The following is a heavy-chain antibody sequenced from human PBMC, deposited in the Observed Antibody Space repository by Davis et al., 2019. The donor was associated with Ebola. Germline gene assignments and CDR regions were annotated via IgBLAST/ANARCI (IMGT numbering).Heavy chain of an antibody. V-gene: IGHV3-73*01. CDR2: IRSKANSYAT. Sequence: PGGSLRLSCAASGFTFSGSAMHWVRQASGKGLEWVGRIRSKANSYATAYAASVKGRFTISRDDSKNTAYLQMNSLRAEDTAVYYCARQMNDYSPSLADYWGQGTLVTVSS. D-gene: IGHD4-11*01. J-gene: IGHJ4*02. CDR3: ARQMNDYSPSLADY. CDR1: GFTFSGSA.